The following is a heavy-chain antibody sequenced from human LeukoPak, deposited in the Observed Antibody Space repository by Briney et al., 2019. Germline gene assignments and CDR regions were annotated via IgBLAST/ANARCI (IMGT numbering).Heavy chain of an antibody. CDR1: GFTLSSYS. Sequence: KPGGSLRLSCAASGFTLSSYSMNWVRQAPGKGLEWVSSISSSSSYIYYADSVKGRFTVSRDSAKSSLYLQMNSLRAEDTAVYYCARDRAAVAGKGGWFDPWGQGTLVTVSS. J-gene: IGHJ5*02. CDR2: ISSSSSYI. D-gene: IGHD6-13*01. V-gene: IGHV3-21*01. CDR3: ARDRAAVAGKGGWFDP.